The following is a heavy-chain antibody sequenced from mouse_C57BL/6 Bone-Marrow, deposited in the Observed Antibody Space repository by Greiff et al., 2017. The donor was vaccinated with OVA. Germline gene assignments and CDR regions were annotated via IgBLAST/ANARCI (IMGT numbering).Heavy chain of an antibody. J-gene: IGHJ1*03. V-gene: IGHV15-2*01. CDR2: ILPSIGRT. CDR3: ARSAYGGSYWCFGV. CDR1: DSAVSPIAY. Sequence: QVQLQQSGSELRSPGSSVKLSCKDFDSAVSPIAYMSWVRQKPGHGFEWIGGILPSIGRTFYGEKFTDRATWEADSLSNTAYLELNSLTSEDSAMYCCARSAYGGSYWCFGVWGTGTRVRVSS. D-gene: IGHD1-1*01.